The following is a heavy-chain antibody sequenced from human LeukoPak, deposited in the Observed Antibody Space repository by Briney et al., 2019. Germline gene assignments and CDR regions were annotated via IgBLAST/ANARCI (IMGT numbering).Heavy chain of an antibody. CDR2: TSSDGNIK. J-gene: IGHJ4*02. Sequence: PGGSLRLSCAASGFTFSSYAMHWVRQAPGKGLEWVAVTSSDGNIKYYADSVKGRFTISGDNSKNTLYLQMNSLRGEDTGVYYCARDPVPATARHFDYWGQGTLVTVSS. V-gene: IGHV3-30-3*01. CDR1: GFTFSSYA. CDR3: ARDPVPATARHFDY. D-gene: IGHD1-1*01.